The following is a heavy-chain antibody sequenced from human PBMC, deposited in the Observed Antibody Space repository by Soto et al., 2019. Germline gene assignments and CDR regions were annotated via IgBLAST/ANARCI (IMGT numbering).Heavy chain of an antibody. CDR2: ISYDGSNK. CDR1: GFTFSSYG. V-gene: IGHV3-30*18. CDR3: AKGLEEQWLVFYYYYGMDV. Sequence: GGSLRLSCAASGFTFSSYGMHWVRQAPGKGLEWVAVISYDGSNKYYADSVKGRFTISRDNSKNTLYLQMNSLRAEDTAVYYCAKGLEEQWLVFYYYYGMDVWGQGTTVTVSS. D-gene: IGHD6-19*01. J-gene: IGHJ6*02.